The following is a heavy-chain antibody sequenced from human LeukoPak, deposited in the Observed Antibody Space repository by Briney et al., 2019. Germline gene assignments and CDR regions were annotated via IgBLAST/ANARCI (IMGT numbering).Heavy chain of an antibody. V-gene: IGHV4-4*07. CDR1: GGSISSYY. CDR3: ARGLNIVLMVYATQGDWFDP. J-gene: IGHJ5*02. D-gene: IGHD2-8*01. Sequence: SETLSLTCTVSGGSISSYYWSWIRQPAGKGLEWIGRIYTSGGTNYNPSLKSRVTMSVDTSKNQFSLELSSVTAADTAVYYCARGLNIVLMVYATQGDWFDPWGQGTLVTVSS. CDR2: IYTSGGT.